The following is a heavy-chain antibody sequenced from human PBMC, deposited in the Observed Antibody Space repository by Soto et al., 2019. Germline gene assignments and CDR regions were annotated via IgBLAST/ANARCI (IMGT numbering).Heavy chain of an antibody. CDR1: VFSITSPGMS. CDR2: IERDDDDK. Sequence: SGPTLVNPTETLTLTCTFSVFSITSPGMSVSWIRQPPGRALEWLALIERDDDDKYYSTSLETRLTISKDTRKNQVVLTMANMDPADTATYYCARSIRGPRKFNGMDVWGQGTTVTVSS. V-gene: IGHV2-70*13. D-gene: IGHD1-20*01. J-gene: IGHJ6*02. CDR3: ARSIRGPRKFNGMDV.